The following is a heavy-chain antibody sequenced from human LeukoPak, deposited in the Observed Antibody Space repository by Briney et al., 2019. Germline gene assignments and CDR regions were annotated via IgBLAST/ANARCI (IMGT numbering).Heavy chain of an antibody. Sequence: GGSLRLSCAASGFTFSSYAMSWVRQAPGKGLEWVSAISGSGGSTYYADSVKGRFTISRHNSKNTLYLQMNSLRAEDTAVYYCAKSGDYYDSSGYGYWGQGTLVTVSS. D-gene: IGHD3-22*01. V-gene: IGHV3-23*01. CDR3: AKSGDYYDSSGYGY. CDR2: ISGSGGST. J-gene: IGHJ4*02. CDR1: GFTFSSYA.